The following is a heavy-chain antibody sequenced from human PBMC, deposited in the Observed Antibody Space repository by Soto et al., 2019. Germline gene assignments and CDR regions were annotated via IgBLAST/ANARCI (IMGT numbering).Heavy chain of an antibody. CDR1: GYTFTSYD. Sequence: QVHLVQSGAEVKKPGASVKVSCKASGYTFTSYDINWVRQVAGQGLEWMGLMNPNSGDRAYAQEFQGKVTMSRKTSISIAYMELSSLRPADTAVYYCARGLKMLRVFGLKTYYYYYMDVWGKGTKVTLSS. V-gene: IGHV1-8*01. D-gene: IGHD3-10*01. CDR3: ARGLKMLRVFGLKTYYYYYMDV. J-gene: IGHJ6*03. CDR2: MNPNSGDR.